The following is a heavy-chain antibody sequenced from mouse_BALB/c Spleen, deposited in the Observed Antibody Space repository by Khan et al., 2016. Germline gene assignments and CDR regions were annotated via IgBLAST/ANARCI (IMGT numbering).Heavy chain of an antibody. Sequence: VQLKESGPGLVKPSQSLSLTCTVTGYSITSDYAWNWIRQFPGNKLEWMGYISYSGSTSYNPSLKSRISITRDTSKNQFFLQLNSVTTVDTSTYYCASHYYFDYWGQGTTLTVAS. CDR2: ISYSGST. V-gene: IGHV3-2*02. CDR3: ASHYYFDY. CDR1: GYSITSDYA. J-gene: IGHJ2*01.